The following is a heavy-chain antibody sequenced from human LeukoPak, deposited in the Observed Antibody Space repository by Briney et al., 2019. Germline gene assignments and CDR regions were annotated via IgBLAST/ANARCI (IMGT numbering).Heavy chain of an antibody. V-gene: IGHV3-21*01. CDR3: ANHLGCGSTSCPPFDY. CDR1: GFTFSSYS. J-gene: IGHJ4*02. D-gene: IGHD2-2*01. Sequence: PGGSLRLSCAASGFTFSSYSMSWVRRAPGKGLEWVSSISDDSNYIYYADSVEGRFTISRDNAKNSLYLQMNSLRAEDTAVYYCANHLGCGSTSCPPFDYSGQGTLVTVSS. CDR2: ISDDSNYI.